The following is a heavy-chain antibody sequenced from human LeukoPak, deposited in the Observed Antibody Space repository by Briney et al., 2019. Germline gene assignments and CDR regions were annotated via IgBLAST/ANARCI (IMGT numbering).Heavy chain of an antibody. CDR2: ISDSGGST. J-gene: IGHJ6*04. Sequence: GGSLRLSCAASGFTFSNYAMSWVRQAPGQGLESVSSISDSGGSTYYADSVKGRFTISRDNSKNTLYLQMNRLRAEDTAVYYCAELGITMIGGVWGKGTTVTISS. CDR1: GFTFSNYA. D-gene: IGHD3-10*02. V-gene: IGHV3-23*01. CDR3: AELGITMIGGV.